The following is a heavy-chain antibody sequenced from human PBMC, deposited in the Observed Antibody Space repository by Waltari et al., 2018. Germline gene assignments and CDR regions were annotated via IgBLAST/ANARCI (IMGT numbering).Heavy chain of an antibody. D-gene: IGHD3-10*01. CDR2: FYHSGSP. CDR1: GYSISSGYY. J-gene: IGHJ5*02. CDR3: ARASPATVRGWFDP. V-gene: IGHV4-38-2*01. Sequence: QVQLQESGPGLVKPSETLSLTCAVSGYSISSGYYWGWIRQPPGKGLEWIGSFYHSGSPYYPRSLKSRVTISVDTSKNQFSLKLSSVTAADTAMYYCARASPATVRGWFDPWGQGTLVTVSS.